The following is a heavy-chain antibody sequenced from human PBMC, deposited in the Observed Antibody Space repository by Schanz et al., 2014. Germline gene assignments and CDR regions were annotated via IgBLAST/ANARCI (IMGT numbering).Heavy chain of an antibody. Sequence: EVRLLESGGGLVQPGGSLRLSCVASGFTFNSYAMSWVRQAPGKGLEWVSAITGSGGTTHYADSVKGRFTISRDNSKNTLYLQLNSLRVEDTAKYFCAKHVRSLTGNDYWGQGTLVTVSS. D-gene: IGHD3-9*01. CDR1: GFTFNSYA. CDR3: AKHVRSLTGNDY. J-gene: IGHJ4*02. CDR2: ITGSGGTT. V-gene: IGHV3-23*01.